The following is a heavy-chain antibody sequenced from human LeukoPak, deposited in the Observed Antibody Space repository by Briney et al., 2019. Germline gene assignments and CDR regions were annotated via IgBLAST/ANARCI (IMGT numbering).Heavy chain of an antibody. D-gene: IGHD3-10*01. Sequence: GGSLRLSCAASGFTFSSYGMHWVRQAPGKGLDWVAVIWYDGTNKYYADSVKGRFTISRDNSKNTLYLQMNSLRAEDTALYYCAREQYYYGSGTHFDHWGQGTLVTVSS. J-gene: IGHJ4*02. V-gene: IGHV3-33*01. CDR2: IWYDGTNK. CDR1: GFTFSSYG. CDR3: AREQYYYGSGTHFDH.